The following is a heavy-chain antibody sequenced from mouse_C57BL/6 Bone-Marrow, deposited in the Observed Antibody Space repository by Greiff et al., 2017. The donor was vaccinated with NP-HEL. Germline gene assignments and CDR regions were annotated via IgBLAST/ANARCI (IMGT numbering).Heavy chain of an antibody. CDR3: AVGYYGSSYWYFDV. CDR2: IYPRSGNT. CDR1: GYTFTSYG. Sequence: QVQLKESGAELARPGASVKLSCKASGYTFTSYGISWVKQRTGQGLEWIGEIYPRSGNTYYNEKFKGKATLTADKSSSTAYMELRSLTSEDSAVYFCAVGYYGSSYWYFDVWGTGTTVTVSS. J-gene: IGHJ1*03. V-gene: IGHV1-81*01. D-gene: IGHD1-1*01.